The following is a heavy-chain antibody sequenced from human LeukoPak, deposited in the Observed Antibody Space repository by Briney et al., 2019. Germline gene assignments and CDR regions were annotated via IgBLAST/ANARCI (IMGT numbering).Heavy chain of an antibody. V-gene: IGHV3-13*01. CDR2: IGTAGDT. D-gene: IGHD3-22*01. CDR1: GFTFSSYD. Sequence: PGGSLRLSCAASGFTFSSYDMHWVRQATGKGLEWVSAIGTAGDTYYPGSVKGRFTISRENAKNSLYLQMNSLRAGDTAVYYCARAFYDRGFDYWGQGTLVTVSS. CDR3: ARAFYDRGFDY. J-gene: IGHJ4*02.